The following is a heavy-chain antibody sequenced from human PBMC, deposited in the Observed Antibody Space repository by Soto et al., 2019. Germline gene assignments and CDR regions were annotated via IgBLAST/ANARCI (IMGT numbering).Heavy chain of an antibody. J-gene: IGHJ6*03. CDR1: GGSISSYY. V-gene: IGHV4-59*08. Sequence: SETLSLTCTVSGGSISSYYWSWIRQPPGKGLKWIGYIYYSGSTNYNPSLKSRVTISVDTSKNQFSLKLSSATAADTAVYYCARWSEGDYMYVWGKGTTVTVSS. CDR2: IYYSGST. CDR3: ARWSEGDYMYV.